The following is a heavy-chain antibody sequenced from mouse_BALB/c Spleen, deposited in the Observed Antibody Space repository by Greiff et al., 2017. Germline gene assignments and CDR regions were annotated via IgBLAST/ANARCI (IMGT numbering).Heavy chain of an antibody. D-gene: IGHD2-4*01. V-gene: IGHV1-80*01. J-gene: IGHJ3*01. Sequence: QVQLKESGAELVRPGSSVKISCKASGYAFSSYWMNWVKQRPGQGLEWIGQIYPGDGDTNYNGKFKGKATLTADKSSSTAYMQLSSLTSEDSAVYFCARSSTMITTGFAYWGQGTLVTVSA. CDR2: IYPGDGDT. CDR3: ARSSTMITTGFAY. CDR1: GYAFSSYW.